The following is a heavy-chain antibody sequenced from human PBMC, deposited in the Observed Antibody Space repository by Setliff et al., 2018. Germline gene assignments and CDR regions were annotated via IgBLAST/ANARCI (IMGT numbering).Heavy chain of an antibody. D-gene: IGHD3-22*01. CDR1: GYTLTELS. V-gene: IGHV1-24*01. Sequence: ASVKVSCKVSGYTLTELSMHWVRQAPGKGLEWMGGSDPEDGETIYAQKFQGRVTMTEDTSTDTAYMELSGLRSEDTAVYYCARGLSYYDSSGYLLAPYAFDIWGQGTMVTVSS. J-gene: IGHJ3*02. CDR2: SDPEDGET. CDR3: ARGLSYYDSSGYLLAPYAFDI.